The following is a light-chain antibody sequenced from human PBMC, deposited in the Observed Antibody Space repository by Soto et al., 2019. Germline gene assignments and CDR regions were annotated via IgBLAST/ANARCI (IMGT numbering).Light chain of an antibody. J-gene: IGKJ4*01. CDR1: QSVSGSY. V-gene: IGKV3-20*01. Sequence: EIGLTQSACTLSLSPGARATLSCRGSQSVSGSYFGWYQQKPGQAPRLRISGASRRATGIPDRFSGSAYGTDFNLTISRLETEDFAVYYCQQYGNSPLTFGGGTKVDIK. CDR2: GAS. CDR3: QQYGNSPLT.